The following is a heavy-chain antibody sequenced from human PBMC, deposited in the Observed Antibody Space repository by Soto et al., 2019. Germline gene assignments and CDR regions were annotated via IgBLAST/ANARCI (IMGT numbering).Heavy chain of an antibody. CDR3: VAVDYGDY. J-gene: IGHJ4*02. Sequence: QVQLVQSGPELKKPGASVKVSGKTSGYTFTSYAVHWARQAPGQRLEWMGWINAGNGNTEYSQKFQGRVTFTRDTSASTAHMELSSLRSEDTAVYYCVAVDYGDYWGQGTLVTVSS. V-gene: IGHV1-3*01. CDR2: INAGNGNT. D-gene: IGHD6-19*01. CDR1: GYTFTSYA.